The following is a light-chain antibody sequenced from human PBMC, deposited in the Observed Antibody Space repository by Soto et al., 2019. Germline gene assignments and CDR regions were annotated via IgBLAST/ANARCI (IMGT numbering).Light chain of an antibody. CDR1: QSVSSH. V-gene: IGKV3-15*01. J-gene: IGKJ1*01. CDR3: QQYDNWLGT. Sequence: EIALTPSPATLSLSPGERASLSCMASQSVSSHLAWYQQKPGQSPRLLIYDASTRATGIPARFSGSGSGTEFTLTISSLQSEDFAVYYCQQYDNWLGTFGQGTKVDIK. CDR2: DAS.